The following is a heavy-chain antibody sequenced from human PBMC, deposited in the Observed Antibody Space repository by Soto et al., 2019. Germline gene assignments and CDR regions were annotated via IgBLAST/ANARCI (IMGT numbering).Heavy chain of an antibody. CDR2: IWYDGSNK. CDR1: GFTFSSYG. V-gene: IGHV3-33*01. J-gene: IGHJ4*02. D-gene: IGHD3-10*01. Sequence: PGGSLRLSCAASGFTFSSYGMHWVRQAPGKGLEWVAVIWYDGSNKYYADSVKGRFTISRDNSKNTLYLQMNSLRAEDKAVYYWERERGSGSYYNMQLVIGYLGQGT. CDR3: ERERGSGSYYNMQLVIGY.